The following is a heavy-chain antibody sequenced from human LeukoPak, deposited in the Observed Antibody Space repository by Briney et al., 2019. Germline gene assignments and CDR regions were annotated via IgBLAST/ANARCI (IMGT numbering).Heavy chain of an antibody. V-gene: IGHV4-59*08. CDR3: ARSYDILTGYYGPDYYGMDV. J-gene: IGHJ6*02. D-gene: IGHD3-9*01. CDR1: GGSISGYY. Sequence: SETLSLTCTVSGGSISGYYWSWIRQPPGKGLEWIGYIYYSGSTNYNPSLKSRVTISVDTSKNQFSLKLSSVTAADTAVYYCARSYDILTGYYGPDYYGMDVWGQGTTVTVSS. CDR2: IYYSGST.